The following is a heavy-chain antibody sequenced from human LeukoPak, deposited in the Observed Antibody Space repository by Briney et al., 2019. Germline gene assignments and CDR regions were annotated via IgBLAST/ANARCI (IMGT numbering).Heavy chain of an antibody. CDR3: AKTCFEISYDSSGCFDY. CDR1: GFTFDDYA. Sequence: GRSLRLSCAASGFTFDDYAMHWVRQAPGKGLECVSGISWNSGSIGYADSVKGRFTISRDNAKNSLYLQMNSPRAEDTALCYCAKTCFEISYDSSGCFDYWGQGTLVTVSS. J-gene: IGHJ4*02. D-gene: IGHD3-22*01. V-gene: IGHV3-9*01. CDR2: ISWNSGSI.